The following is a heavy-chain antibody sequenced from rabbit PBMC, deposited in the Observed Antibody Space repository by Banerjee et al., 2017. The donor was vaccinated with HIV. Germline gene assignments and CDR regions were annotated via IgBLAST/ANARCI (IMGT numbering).Heavy chain of an antibody. CDR2: IYTGDGNS. J-gene: IGHJ4*01. Sequence: QSLEESGGGLVKPGASLTLTCKASGFSFSSGYDMCWVRQAPGKGLEWIGCIYTGDGNSYHANWAKGRFTISKTSSTTGTLQMTSLTAADTAPYFCARGDAGSRYAFNLWGPGTLVTVS. CDR1: GFSFSSGYD. CDR3: ARGDAGSRYAFNL. V-gene: IGHV1S40*01. D-gene: IGHD4-2*01.